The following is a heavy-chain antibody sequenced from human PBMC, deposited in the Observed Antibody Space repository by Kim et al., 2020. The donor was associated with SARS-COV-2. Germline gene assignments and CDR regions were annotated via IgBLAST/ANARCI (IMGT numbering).Heavy chain of an antibody. V-gene: IGHV4-34*01. CDR2: INHSGST. J-gene: IGHJ5*02. CDR3: ASFLAPRRYNWNYGGWFDP. Sequence: SETLSLTCAVYGGSFSGYYWSWIRQPPGKGLEWIGEINHSGSTNYNPSLKSRVTISVDTSKNQFSLKLSSVTAADTAVYYCASFLAPRRYNWNYGGWFDPWGQGTLVTVSS. CDR1: GGSFSGYY. D-gene: IGHD1-7*01.